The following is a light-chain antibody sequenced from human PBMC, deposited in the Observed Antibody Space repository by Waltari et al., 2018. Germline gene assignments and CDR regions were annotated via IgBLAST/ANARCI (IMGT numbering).Light chain of an antibody. CDR1: QALLQNNGYTY. CDR2: LAS. V-gene: IGKV2-28*01. J-gene: IGKJ4*02. CDR3: MQGLQTPRT. Sequence: DIVMTQSPLSLAVTPGESASIPCRSSQALLQNNGYTYLDWYLQRPGQPPHLLIFLASTRVSGVSERFSGSGSGTHFTLKISRVEADDVGIYYCMQGLQTPRTFGRGPRVEIK.